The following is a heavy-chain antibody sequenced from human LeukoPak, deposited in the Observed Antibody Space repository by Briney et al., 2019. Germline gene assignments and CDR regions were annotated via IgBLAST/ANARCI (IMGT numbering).Heavy chain of an antibody. CDR2: IYYSGST. CDR1: GGSISSSSYY. D-gene: IGHD3-22*01. J-gene: IGHJ4*02. CDR3: ARDEMIVLDY. Sequence: PSETLSLTCTVSGGSISSSSYYWGWIRQPPGKGLEWIGSIYYSGSTYYNPSLKSRVTISVDTSKNQFSLKLSSVTAADTAVYYCARDEMIVLDYWGQGTLVTVSS. V-gene: IGHV4-39*07.